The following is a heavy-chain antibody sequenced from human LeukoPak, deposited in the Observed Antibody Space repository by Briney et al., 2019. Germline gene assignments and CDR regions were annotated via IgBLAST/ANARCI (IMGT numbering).Heavy chain of an antibody. J-gene: IGHJ4*02. CDR2: SRYDGSDK. D-gene: IGHD1-26*01. CDR3: VKDVGVGASYFDN. Sequence: GGSLRLSCAASGFTFSSCGMHWVRQRPGKGLEWVAYSRYDGSDKYYIDSVRGRFTIARDTPKETLYLQMTSLSHDDTAVYFCVKDVGVGASYFDNWGQGTLVAVSP. CDR1: GFTFSSCG. V-gene: IGHV3-30*02.